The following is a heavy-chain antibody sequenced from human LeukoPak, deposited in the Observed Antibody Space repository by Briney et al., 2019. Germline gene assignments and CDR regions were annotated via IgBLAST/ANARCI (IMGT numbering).Heavy chain of an antibody. CDR3: ARDIRMVGSTEYFHH. CDR1: GFTFSDYY. CDR2: INGSSSDI. D-gene: IGHD1-26*01. Sequence: PGGSLRLSCAASGFTFSDYYMSWIRQAPGKGLEWISYINGSSSDIHYVDSVKGRFTVSRDNARNSLYLQLNNLRVEDTAVYYCARDIRMVGSTEYFHHWGQGTLVTVSS. V-gene: IGHV3-11*01. J-gene: IGHJ1*01.